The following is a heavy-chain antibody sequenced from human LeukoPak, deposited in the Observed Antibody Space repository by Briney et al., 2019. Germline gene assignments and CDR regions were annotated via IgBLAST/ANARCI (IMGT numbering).Heavy chain of an antibody. CDR3: AKGSLVDYYDSSGYYSSGAFDI. CDR1: EFTFSSYN. CDR2: ISSSGSYI. J-gene: IGHJ3*02. D-gene: IGHD3-22*01. V-gene: IGHV3-21*04. Sequence: GGSLRLSCVASEFTFSSYNMNWVRQAPGKGLEWVSSISSSGSYIYYADAVKGRFTISRDNAKNSLYLQMNSLRAEDTAVYYCAKGSLVDYYDSSGYYSSGAFDIWGQGTMVTVSS.